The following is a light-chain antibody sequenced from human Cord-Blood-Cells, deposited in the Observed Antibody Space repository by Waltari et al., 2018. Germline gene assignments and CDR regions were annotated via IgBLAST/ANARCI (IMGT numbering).Light chain of an antibody. CDR2: AAS. CDR1: QSISSY. J-gene: IGKJ4*01. Sequence: TQFRSSLSASVADTVTTTCRASQSISSYVNWYQQKPGKAPKLLIYAASSLQSGVPSRFSGSGSGTDFTLTISSLQPEDFATYYCQQSYSTVLTFGGGTKVEIK. CDR3: QQSYSTVLT. V-gene: IGKV1-39*01.